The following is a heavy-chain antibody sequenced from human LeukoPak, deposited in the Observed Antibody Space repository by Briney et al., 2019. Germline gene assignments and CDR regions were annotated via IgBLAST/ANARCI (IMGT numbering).Heavy chain of an antibody. CDR1: GFTFSSYG. J-gene: IGHJ3*02. V-gene: IGHV3-30*02. CDR2: IRYDGSNK. D-gene: IGHD3-3*01. Sequence: QSGGSLRLSCAASGFTFSSYGMHWVRQAPGKGLEWVAFIRYDGSNKYYADSVKGRFTISRDNSKNTLYLQMNSLRAEDTAVYYCARGLFRFWSDKLHAFDIWGQGTMVTVSS. CDR3: ARGLFRFWSDKLHAFDI.